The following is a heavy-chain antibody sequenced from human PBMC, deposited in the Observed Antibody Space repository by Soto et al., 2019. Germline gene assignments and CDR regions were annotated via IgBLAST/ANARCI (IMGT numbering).Heavy chain of an antibody. J-gene: IGHJ6*01. CDR1: GFTFSNYG. D-gene: IGHD2-21*01. Sequence: QVQLVESGGGVVQPGRSLRLSCAASGFTFSNYGMHWVRQAPGKGLEWVAVASYDGSNQYYADSVKGRFTISRDNSKNPRYLQMNSLRAEDTAVYYCASGKKKLFALRYYYGRDVWGQGTTVTVSS. CDR2: ASYDGSNQ. CDR3: ASGKKKLFALRYYYGRDV. V-gene: IGHV3-30*03.